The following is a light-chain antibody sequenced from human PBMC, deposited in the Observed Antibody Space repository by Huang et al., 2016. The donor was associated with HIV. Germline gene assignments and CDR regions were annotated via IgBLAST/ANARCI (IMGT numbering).Light chain of an antibody. J-gene: IGKJ5*01. CDR2: DAS. CDR3: QQFNNYLT. CDR1: QGISSA. Sequence: AIQLTQSPSSLSASVGDRVTITCRASQGISSALAWYQQKPGKAPKLLIYDASSLESGVPAMVSGSGSGTDFSLTISSLQPEDFATYYCQQFNNYLTFGQGTRLEIK. V-gene: IGKV1D-13*01.